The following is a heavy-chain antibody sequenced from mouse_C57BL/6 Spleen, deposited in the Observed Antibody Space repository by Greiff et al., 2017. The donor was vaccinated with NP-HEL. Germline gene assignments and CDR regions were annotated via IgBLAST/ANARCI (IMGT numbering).Heavy chain of an antibody. CDR2: IDPSDSYT. CDR3: ARVGYDRGLDY. D-gene: IGHD2-2*01. CDR1: GYTFTSYW. Sequence: QVQLQQPGAELVMPGASVKLSCKASGYTFTSYWMHWVKQRPGQGLEWIGEIDPSDSYTNYNQKFKGKSTLTVDKSSSTAYMQLSSLTSEDSAVYYCARVGYDRGLDYWGQGTTLTVSS. J-gene: IGHJ2*01. V-gene: IGHV1-69*01.